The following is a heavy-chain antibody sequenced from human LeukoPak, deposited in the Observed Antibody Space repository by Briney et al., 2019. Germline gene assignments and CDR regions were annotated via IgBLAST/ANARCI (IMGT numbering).Heavy chain of an antibody. CDR2: IYYSGST. V-gene: IGHV4-39*01. Sequence: PSETLSLTCTVSGGSISSSSYYWGWIRQPPGKGLEWIGNIYYSGSTYYNPSLKSRVTISVDTSKNQFSLKLSSVTAADTAVYYCARLELGYCSSTSCRAFDYWGQGTLVTVSS. CDR3: ARLELGYCSSTSCRAFDY. CDR1: GGSISSSSYY. J-gene: IGHJ4*02. D-gene: IGHD2-2*01.